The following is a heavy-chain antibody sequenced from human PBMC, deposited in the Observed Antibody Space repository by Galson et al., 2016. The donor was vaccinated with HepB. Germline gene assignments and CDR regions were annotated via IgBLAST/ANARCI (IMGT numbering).Heavy chain of an antibody. CDR2: ISSGGVTV. D-gene: IGHD2-21*01. J-gene: IGHJ4*02. CDR1: GFTFSDYY. V-gene: IGHV3-11*01. Sequence: SLRLSCAVSGFTFSDYYMSWVRQAPGKGLEWVSSISSGGVTVFYADSVKGRFTISRDNAKNSLFLQMSSLRAYDTAVYYCARDVVSYLDYWGQGSLVSVSS. CDR3: ARDVVSYLDY.